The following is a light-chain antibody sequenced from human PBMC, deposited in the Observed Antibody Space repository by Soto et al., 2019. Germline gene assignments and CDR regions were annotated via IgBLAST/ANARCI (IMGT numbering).Light chain of an antibody. Sequence: IVLTQSPGTLSLSPGERATLSCRASQSVSSRSLAWYQQKPGQAPRLLIFDASSRATGIPDRFSGSGSGTDFTLTISRLEPEDFAVFYCQQYGISPWTFGQGTKVDIK. V-gene: IGKV3-20*01. CDR1: QSVSSRS. J-gene: IGKJ1*01. CDR3: QQYGISPWT. CDR2: DAS.